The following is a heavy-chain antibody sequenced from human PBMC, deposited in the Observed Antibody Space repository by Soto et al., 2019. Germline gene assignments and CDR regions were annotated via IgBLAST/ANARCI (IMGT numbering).Heavy chain of an antibody. D-gene: IGHD3-10*01. J-gene: IGHJ6*02. CDR3: ARDSGSGSYTLQIYYYYGMDV. CDR2: INPCGGST. V-gene: IGHV1-46*01. Sequence: QVQLVQSGAEVKKPGASVKVSCKASGYTFTSYYMHWVRQAPGQGLEWMGIINPCGGSTSYAQKFQGRVTMTRDTSTSTVYMELSSLRSEDTAVYYCARDSGSGSYTLQIYYYYGMDVWGQGTTVTVSS. CDR1: GYTFTSYY.